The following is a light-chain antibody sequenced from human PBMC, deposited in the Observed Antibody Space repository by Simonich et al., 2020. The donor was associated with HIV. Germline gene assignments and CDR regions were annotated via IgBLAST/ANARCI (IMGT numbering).Light chain of an antibody. CDR1: QNIAGN. Sequence: EIVMTQSPATLSVSPGERATLSCRASQNIAGNLAWYQQKPGQAPRLFIYYASTRATCVPARFSVSGFGTDFTLTISSMQSEDFAVYYCQQYNNWPSPFTFGPGTKVDIK. V-gene: IGKV3-15*01. CDR3: QQYNNWPSPFT. J-gene: IGKJ3*01. CDR2: YAS.